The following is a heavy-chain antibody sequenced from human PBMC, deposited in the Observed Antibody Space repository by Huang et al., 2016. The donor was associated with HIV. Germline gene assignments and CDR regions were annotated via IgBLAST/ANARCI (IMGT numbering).Heavy chain of an antibody. D-gene: IGHD6-19*01. CDR1: GGSLSSHY. Sequence: QVQLQESGPGLVKPSETLSLTCTGSGGSLSSHYWSLIRQPPGTGLEWIGSIYYSARTNYNPSLKSRVTISGDTSKNHVSLKLSSVTAADTAVYSCARGGQWLVPWWYFDLWGRGTLVTVSS. CDR2: IYYSART. V-gene: IGHV4-59*11. CDR3: ARGGQWLVPWWYFDL. J-gene: IGHJ2*01.